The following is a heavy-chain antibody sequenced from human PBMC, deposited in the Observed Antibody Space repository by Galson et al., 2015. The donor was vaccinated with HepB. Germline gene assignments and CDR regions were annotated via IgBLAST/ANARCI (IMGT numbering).Heavy chain of an antibody. J-gene: IGHJ4*02. V-gene: IGHV3-66*02. CDR1: GVTVSNNY. CDR2: IYSGGSI. CDR3: ESGRGFWSGYSQDY. Sequence: SLRLSCAASGVTVSNNYMSWVRQAPGMGLEWVSVIYSGGSIYYIDSVKGRFTISRDNSKNTLYLQMNSLRAEDTAVYYCESGRGFWSGYSQDYWGQGTLVTVSS. D-gene: IGHD3-3*01.